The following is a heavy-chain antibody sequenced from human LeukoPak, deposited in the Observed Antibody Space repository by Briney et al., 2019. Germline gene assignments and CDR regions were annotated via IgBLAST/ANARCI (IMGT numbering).Heavy chain of an antibody. CDR3: ARDSDSSGYSDY. CDR2: ISSSSSYI. Sequence: GGSLRLSCAASGVTFSSYSMNWVRQAPGKGLEWLSSISSSSSYIYYADSVKGRFTISRDNAKNSLYLQMNSLRAEDTAVYYCARDSDSSGYSDYWGQGTLVTVSS. CDR1: GVTFSSYS. D-gene: IGHD3-22*01. J-gene: IGHJ4*02. V-gene: IGHV3-21*01.